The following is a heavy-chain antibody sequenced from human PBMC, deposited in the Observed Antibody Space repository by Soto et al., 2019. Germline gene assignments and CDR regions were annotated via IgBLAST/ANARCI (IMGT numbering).Heavy chain of an antibody. CDR3: AVNFWSGQREDY. CDR1: GYTFTSYD. D-gene: IGHD3-3*01. Sequence: GASVKVSCKASGYTFTSYDINWVRQTTGQGLEWMGWMNPNSGNTGYAQKFQGRVTMTRDTSISTAYMELSSLRSEDTAVYYCAVNFWSGQREDYWGQGALVTVSS. CDR2: MNPNSGNT. J-gene: IGHJ4*02. V-gene: IGHV1-8*01.